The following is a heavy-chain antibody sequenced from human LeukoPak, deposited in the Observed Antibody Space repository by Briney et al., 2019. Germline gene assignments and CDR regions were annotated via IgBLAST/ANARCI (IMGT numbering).Heavy chain of an antibody. CDR3: TSTSSFRGYGFYYYYGMDV. V-gene: IGHV3-15*01. D-gene: IGHD5-18*01. CDR1: GFTFSNAW. CDR2: IKSKTDGGTT. Sequence: PGGSLRLSCAASGFTFSNAWMSWVRQAPGKGLEWVGRIKSKTDGGTTDYAAPVKGRFTISRDDSKNTLYLQMNSLKTEDTAVYYCTSTSSFRGYGFYYYYGMDVWGQGTTVTVSS. J-gene: IGHJ6*02.